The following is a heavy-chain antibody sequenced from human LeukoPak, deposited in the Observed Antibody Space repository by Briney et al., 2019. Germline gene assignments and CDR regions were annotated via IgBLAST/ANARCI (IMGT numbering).Heavy chain of an antibody. CDR1: GDSISSYY. V-gene: IGHV4-4*09. Sequence: SETLSLTCTISGDSISSYYWSWIRQPPGKGLEWIGYIYTRGSTISADTSNSQFSLKLTSLTAADTAIYYCAKYERSNAPWGYYYMDVWGKGTTATVSS. CDR3: AKYERSNAPWGYYYMDV. J-gene: IGHJ6*03. CDR2: IYTRG. D-gene: IGHD7-27*01.